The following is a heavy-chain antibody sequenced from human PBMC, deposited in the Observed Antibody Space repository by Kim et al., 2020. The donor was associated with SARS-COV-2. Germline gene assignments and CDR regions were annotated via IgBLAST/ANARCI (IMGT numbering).Heavy chain of an antibody. D-gene: IGHD6-13*01. CDR3: ARSPGYSSSQFDP. CDR2: INHSGST. V-gene: IGHV4-34*01. CDR1: GGSFSGYY. J-gene: IGHJ5*02. Sequence: SETLSLTCAVYGGSFSGYYWSWIRQPPGKGLEWIGEINHSGSTNYNPSLKSRVTISVDTSKNQFSLKLSSVTAADTAVYYCARSPGYSSSQFDPWGQGTLVTVSS.